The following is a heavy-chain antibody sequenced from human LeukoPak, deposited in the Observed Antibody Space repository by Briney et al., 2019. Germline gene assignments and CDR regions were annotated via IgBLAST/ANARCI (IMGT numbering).Heavy chain of an antibody. J-gene: IGHJ6*02. CDR3: ARSASMVRGVIIPSSYYYYGMDV. D-gene: IGHD3-10*01. CDR1: GYTFSDYY. Sequence: ASVKVSCKASGYTFSDYYIHWVRQAPGQGLEWMGWINPNSGGTNYAQKFQGRVTMTRDTSISTAYMELSRLRSDDTAVYYCARSASMVRGVIIPSSYYYYGMDVWGQGTTVTVSS. CDR2: INPNSGGT. V-gene: IGHV1-2*02.